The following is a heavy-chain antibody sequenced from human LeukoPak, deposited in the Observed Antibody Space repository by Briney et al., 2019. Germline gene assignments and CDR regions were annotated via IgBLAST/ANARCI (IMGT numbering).Heavy chain of an antibody. CDR3: ARETLATFDP. D-gene: IGHD3-16*01. CDR2: IYHVGTT. CDR1: GGSIRSDF. J-gene: IGHJ5*02. V-gene: IGHV4-59*01. Sequence: SSETLSLTCTVSGGSIRSDFWSWIRQSPGKGLEWIGYIYHVGTTNYNPSLKSRVTISVDTSKNQFSLKVSSVTAADTAVYYCARETLATFDPWGQGILVTVSS.